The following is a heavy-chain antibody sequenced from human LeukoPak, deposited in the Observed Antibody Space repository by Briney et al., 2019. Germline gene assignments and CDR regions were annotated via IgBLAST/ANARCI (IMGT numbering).Heavy chain of an antibody. CDR1: GYTFTGYY. CDR3: ARGEAWFGEPRNAFDI. V-gene: IGHV1-2*03. J-gene: IGHJ3*02. CDR2: INPNSGGT. Sequence: LEASVKVSCKASGYTFTGYYMHWVRQAPGQGLEWMGWINPNSGGTNYAQKFQGRVTMTRDTSISTAYMELSRLRSDDTAVYYCARGEAWFGEPRNAFDIWGQGTMVTVSS. D-gene: IGHD3-10*01.